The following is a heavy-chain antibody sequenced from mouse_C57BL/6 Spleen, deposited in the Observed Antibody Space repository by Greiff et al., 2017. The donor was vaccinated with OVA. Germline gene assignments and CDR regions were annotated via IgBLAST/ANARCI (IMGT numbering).Heavy chain of an antibody. Sequence: QVQLQQPGAELVRPGTSVKLSCKASGYTFTSYWMHWVKQRPGQGLEWIGVIDPSDSYTNYNQKFKGKATLTVDTSSSTAYMQLSSLTSEDSAVYYCAIKERDYWGQGTLVTVSA. CDR1: GYTFTSYW. V-gene: IGHV1-59*01. CDR2: IDPSDSYT. J-gene: IGHJ3*01. CDR3: AIKERDY.